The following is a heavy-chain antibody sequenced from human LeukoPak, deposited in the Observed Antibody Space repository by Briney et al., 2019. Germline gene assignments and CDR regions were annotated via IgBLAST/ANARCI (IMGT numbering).Heavy chain of an antibody. CDR3: TRDAHLNGDPPRYSYYGMDV. D-gene: IGHD4-17*01. Sequence: GGSLRLSCAASGFTFSSYEMNWVRQAPGKGLEWVSYISTSSSSIFYADSVKGRFIISRDNAKNSLFLQVNSLRAEDTAVYFCTRDAHLNGDPPRYSYYGMDVWGQGTTVTVSS. CDR2: ISTSSSSI. CDR1: GFTFSSYE. V-gene: IGHV3-48*03. J-gene: IGHJ6*02.